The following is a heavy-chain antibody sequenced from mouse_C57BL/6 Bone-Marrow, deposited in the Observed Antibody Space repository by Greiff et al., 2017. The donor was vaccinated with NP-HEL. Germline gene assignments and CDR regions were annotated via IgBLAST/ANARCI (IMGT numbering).Heavy chain of an antibody. CDR3: TGATTVVEGYYFDY. CDR2: IRLKSDNYAT. V-gene: IGHV6-3*01. J-gene: IGHJ2*01. Sequence: EVQGVESGGGLVQPGGSMKLSCVASGFTFSNYWMNWVRQSPEKGLEWVAQIRLKSDNYATHYAESVKGRFTISRDDSKSSVYLQMNNLRAEDTGMYYCTGATTVVEGYYFDYWGQGTTLTVSS. D-gene: IGHD1-1*01. CDR1: GFTFSNYW.